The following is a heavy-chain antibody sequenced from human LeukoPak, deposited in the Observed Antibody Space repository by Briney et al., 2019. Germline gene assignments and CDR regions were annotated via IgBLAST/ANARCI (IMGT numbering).Heavy chain of an antibody. CDR2: IKGDGSDN. V-gene: IGHV3-7*04. J-gene: IGHJ4*02. CDR3: ARDLGYYRADY. Sequence: TGGSLRLSCAASGFTFSSYWMSWVREAPGEGLGWVATIKGDGSDNHYVGSVRGRFPISRDIAKNSLYLQMNSLRAEDTAVYYCARDLGYYRADYWGQGTLVTVSS. CDR1: GFTFSSYW. D-gene: IGHD1-26*01.